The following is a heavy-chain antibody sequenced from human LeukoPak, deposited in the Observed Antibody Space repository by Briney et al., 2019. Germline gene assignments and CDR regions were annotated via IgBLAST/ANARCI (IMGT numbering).Heavy chain of an antibody. Sequence: PSETLSLTCAVYGGSFSSYYWGWIRQPPGKGLEWIGSIYYSGSTYYNPSLKSRVTILVDTSKNQFSLKLSSVTAADTAVYYCARYHRAVTTLDVWGKGTTVTVSS. CDR3: ARYHRAVTTLDV. J-gene: IGHJ6*04. CDR1: GGSFSSYY. CDR2: IYYSGST. D-gene: IGHD4-17*01. V-gene: IGHV4-39*07.